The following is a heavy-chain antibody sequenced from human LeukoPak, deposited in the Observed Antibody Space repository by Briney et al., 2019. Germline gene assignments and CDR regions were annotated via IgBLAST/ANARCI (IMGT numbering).Heavy chain of an antibody. J-gene: IGHJ4*02. CDR1: GFTFSTYG. Sequence: PGGSLRLSCSASGFTFSTYGIHWVRQAPGKGLEWAAFIRSDGSEKYYADSVKGRFTISRDNSKNTLYLQMNSLRAEDTAVYYCAKHSTISGSIDFWGQGTLVTVSS. CDR3: AKHSTISGSIDF. CDR2: IRSDGSEK. D-gene: IGHD3-3*01. V-gene: IGHV3-30*02.